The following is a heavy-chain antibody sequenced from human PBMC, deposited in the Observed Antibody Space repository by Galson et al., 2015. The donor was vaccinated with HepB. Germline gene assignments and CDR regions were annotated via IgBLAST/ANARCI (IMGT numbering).Heavy chain of an antibody. J-gene: IGHJ4*02. CDR1: GFMFSSYG. CDR2: IRYDGSDK. CDR3: AKALDTSNLSDY. Sequence: SLRLSCAASGFMFSSYGMHWVRQAPGKGLEWVAFIRYDGSDKYYTDSVKGRFTISRDNSKNTMYLQMNSLRAEDTAVFYCAKALDTSNLSDYWGQGTLVTVSS. D-gene: IGHD4-11*01. V-gene: IGHV3-30*02.